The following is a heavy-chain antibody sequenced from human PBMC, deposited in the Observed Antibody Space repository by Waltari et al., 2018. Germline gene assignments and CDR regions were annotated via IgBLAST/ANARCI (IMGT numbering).Heavy chain of an antibody. V-gene: IGHV3-30*18. CDR1: GFSLSSYG. Sequence: QVQLVESGGGVVQPRRSLRLSCAASGFSLSSYGMNWVRQAPGKGLEWVAFISYDGSNVYYADSVKGRFSISRDNPENTLYLQMTNVRLEDTAVYYCAKGTPPPDWGQGTLVTVSS. J-gene: IGHJ4*02. CDR3: AKGTPPPD. CDR2: ISYDGSNV. D-gene: IGHD1-7*01.